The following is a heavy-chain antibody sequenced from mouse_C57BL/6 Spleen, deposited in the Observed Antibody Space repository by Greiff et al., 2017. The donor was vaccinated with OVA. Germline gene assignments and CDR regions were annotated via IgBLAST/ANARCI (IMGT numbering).Heavy chain of an antibody. CDR2: INPSSGYP. V-gene: IGHV1-7*01. CDR3: ARAALTTVVATDYYAMDY. D-gene: IGHD1-1*01. J-gene: IGHJ4*01. CDR1: GYTFTSYW. Sequence: VQLQQSGAELAKPGASVKLSCKASGYTFTSYWMHWVKQRPGQGLEWIGYINPSSGYPKYNQKFKDKATLTADKSSSTAYMPLSSLTYEDSAVYYCARAALTTVVATDYYAMDYWGQGTSVTVSS.